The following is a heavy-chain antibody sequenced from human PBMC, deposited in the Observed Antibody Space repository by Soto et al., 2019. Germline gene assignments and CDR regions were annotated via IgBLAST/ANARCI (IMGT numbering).Heavy chain of an antibody. D-gene: IGHD3-16*01. CDR3: VMVDNYVTPTPQDV. V-gene: IGHV1-18*01. J-gene: IGHJ6*02. CDR2: ISPYTGNT. Sequence: VKVSCKASGYIFVNYGIAWVRQAPGQGLEWMGWISPYTGNTHSASKVQGRLTMTTDTSTSTAYMDLGSLTSDDTAVYYCVMVDNYVTPTPQDVWGQGTTVTVS. CDR1: GYIFVNYG.